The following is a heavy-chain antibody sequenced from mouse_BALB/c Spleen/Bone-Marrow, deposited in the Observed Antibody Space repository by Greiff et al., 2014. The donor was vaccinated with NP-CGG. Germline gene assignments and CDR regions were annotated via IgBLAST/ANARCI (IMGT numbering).Heavy chain of an antibody. D-gene: IGHD1-2*01. J-gene: IGHJ3*01. V-gene: IGHV1-74*01. CDR2: IDPSDSET. Sequence: VQLQQSGPQLVRPGASVKISCKASGYSISSYWMHWVKQRPGQGLEWIGMIDPSDSETRLNQKFKDKATLTVDKSSCTAYMQLNSPTSEDSAVYYCAPHYYGYAWFAYWGQGTLVTVSA. CDR3: APHYYGYAWFAY. CDR1: GYSISSYW.